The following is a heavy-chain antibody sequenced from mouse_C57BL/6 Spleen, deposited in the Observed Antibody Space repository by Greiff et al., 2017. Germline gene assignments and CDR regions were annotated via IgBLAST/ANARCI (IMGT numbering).Heavy chain of an antibody. CDR2: IYPGEGDT. Sequence: VQLQQSGAELVKPGASVKISCKASGYAFRSYWMNWVKQRPGKGLEWIGQIYPGEGDTNYNGKFKGKATLTADKSSSTAYMQLSSLTSEDSTVYFCARGWDGAMDYWGQGTSVTVSS. V-gene: IGHV1-80*01. CDR3: ARGWDGAMDY. CDR1: GYAFRSYW. J-gene: IGHJ4*01. D-gene: IGHD4-1*01.